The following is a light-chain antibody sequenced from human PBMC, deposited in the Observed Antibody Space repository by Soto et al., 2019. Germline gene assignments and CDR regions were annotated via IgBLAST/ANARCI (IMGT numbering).Light chain of an antibody. CDR3: QLYGGSHMFS. CDR2: GVS. Sequence: EIVLTQSPGTVSLSPGDRATLSCRASQSISANYLAWYQQKPGQAPRLLIYGVSIRATGIPDRFSGSGSGTDFTLTISRLEPEDFAVYYCQLYGGSHMFSFGQGTKLEIK. V-gene: IGKV3-20*01. J-gene: IGKJ2*01. CDR1: QSISANY.